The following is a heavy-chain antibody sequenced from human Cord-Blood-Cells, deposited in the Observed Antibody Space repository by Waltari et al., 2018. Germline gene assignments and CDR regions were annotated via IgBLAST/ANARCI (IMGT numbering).Heavy chain of an antibody. D-gene: IGHD7-27*01. V-gene: IGHV3-30-3*01. CDR2: ISYDGSNK. J-gene: IGHJ3*02. Sequence: QVQLVESGGGVVQPGRSLRLSCAASGVTFRSYAMHWVRQAPGKGLEWVAVISYDGSNKYYADSVKGRFTISRDNSKNTLYLQMNSLRAEDTAVYYCARDHLTVDAFDIWGQGTMVTVSS. CDR1: GVTFRSYA. CDR3: ARDHLTVDAFDI.